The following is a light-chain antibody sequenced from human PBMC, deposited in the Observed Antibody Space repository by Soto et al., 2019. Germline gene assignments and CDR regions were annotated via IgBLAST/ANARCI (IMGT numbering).Light chain of an antibody. CDR1: SSNIGSNN. CDR2: SNN. CDR3: AAWDDSLNGVV. Sequence: QLVLTQPPSASGTPGQRVTISCYGSSSNIGSNNVNWYQQLPGTAPKLLIYSNNQRPSGVPDRFSGSKSGTSAALAISGLQSEDEADYYGAAWDDSLNGVVFGGGTKLTVL. J-gene: IGLJ2*01. V-gene: IGLV1-44*01.